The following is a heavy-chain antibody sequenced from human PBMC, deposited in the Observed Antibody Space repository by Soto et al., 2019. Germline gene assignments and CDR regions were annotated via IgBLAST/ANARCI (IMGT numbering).Heavy chain of an antibody. CDR3: AKDPENFWSGYYTAHWFDP. CDR1: GFTFSSYG. J-gene: IGHJ5*02. CDR2: ISYDGSNK. V-gene: IGHV3-30*18. Sequence: SLRLSCAASGFTFSSYGMHWVRQAPGKGLEWVAVISYDGSNKYYADSVKGRFTISRDNSKNTLYLQMNSLRAEDTAVYYCAKDPENFWSGYYTAHWFDPWGQGTLVTVSS. D-gene: IGHD3-3*01.